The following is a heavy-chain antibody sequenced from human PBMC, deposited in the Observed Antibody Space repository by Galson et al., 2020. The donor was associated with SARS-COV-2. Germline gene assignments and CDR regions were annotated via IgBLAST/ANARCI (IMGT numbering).Heavy chain of an antibody. V-gene: IGHV4-31*03. CDR3: AKGGVYWRSTSCRGYYCDMAV. CDR2: IYYSGST. CDR1: GGSISSGGYY. J-gene: IGHJ6*03. Sequence: SETLSLTCTVSGGSISSGGYYWRWIRQHPGKGLEWIGYIYYSGSTYYNPSHKSRVTISVDTSKNQVSLKLSSVTAADTAVDYRAKGGVYWRSTSCRGYYCDMAVWVKVTTVTVSS. D-gene: IGHD2-2*01.